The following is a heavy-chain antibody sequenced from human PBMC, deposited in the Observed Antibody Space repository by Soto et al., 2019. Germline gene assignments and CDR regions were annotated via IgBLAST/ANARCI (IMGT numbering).Heavy chain of an antibody. CDR1: GYTFTNYD. CDR3: ARGYYSGSGRPTPGGMDV. Sequence: QVHLVQSGAEVKKPGASVKVSCKASGYTFTNYDINWVRQAPGQGLEWMGWISTYTGNTNYAQKLQGRVTMTTDTSTSTAYLELRSLRSDDTAVYYCARGYYSGSGRPTPGGMDVWGQGTTVPVSS. CDR2: ISTYTGNT. V-gene: IGHV1-18*01. J-gene: IGHJ6*02. D-gene: IGHD3-10*01.